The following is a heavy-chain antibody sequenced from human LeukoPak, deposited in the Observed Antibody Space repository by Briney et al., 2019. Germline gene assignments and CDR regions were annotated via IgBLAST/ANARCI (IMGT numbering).Heavy chain of an antibody. CDR2: IGRTGDI. Sequence: GGSLRLSCAASGFTFSNYAMTWVRQAPGKGLEWVSVIGRTGDIFYADSVKGRFTISRDNSKNTLYQQMNSLRAEDTAVYYCAKYQLLNNNYWRDAFDFWGQGTMVTVSS. CDR1: GFTFSNYA. V-gene: IGHV3-23*01. D-gene: IGHD1-1*01. J-gene: IGHJ3*01. CDR3: AKYQLLNNNYWRDAFDF.